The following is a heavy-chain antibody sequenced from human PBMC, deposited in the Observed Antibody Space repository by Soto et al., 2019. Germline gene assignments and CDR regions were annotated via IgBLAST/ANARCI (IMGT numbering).Heavy chain of an antibody. Sequence: GGSLRLSCAASGFTFSSYGMHWVRQAPGKGLEWASVISHDGSDKNYADSVKGRFTISRDSSKNTLYLQMNSLRAEDTAVYYCARERYCSGGSCYRSYYFDYWGQGTLVTVSS. V-gene: IGHV3-30*03. CDR1: GFTFSSYG. J-gene: IGHJ4*02. CDR2: ISHDGSDK. D-gene: IGHD2-15*01. CDR3: ARERYCSGGSCYRSYYFDY.